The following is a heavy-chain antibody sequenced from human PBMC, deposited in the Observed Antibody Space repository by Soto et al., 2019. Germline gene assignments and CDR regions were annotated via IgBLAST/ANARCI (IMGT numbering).Heavy chain of an antibody. CDR3: ARREIQGPIDY. Sequence: SETLSLTCAVSGYSISSNNWWVWIRQPPGKGLEWIGYIYYSGTTYYNPSLKSRVTMSVGTSKNQFSLKLTSVAAVDTAVYYCARREIQGPIDYWGQGTLLTVSS. D-gene: IGHD1-26*01. V-gene: IGHV4-28*01. CDR1: GYSISSNNW. CDR2: IYYSGTT. J-gene: IGHJ4*02.